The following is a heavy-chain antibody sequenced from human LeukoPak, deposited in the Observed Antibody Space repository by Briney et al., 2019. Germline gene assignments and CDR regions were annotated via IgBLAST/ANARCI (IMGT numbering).Heavy chain of an antibody. CDR1: GGSIGSYY. Sequence: SETLSLTCTVSGGSIGSYYWIWIRQPPGKGLEWIGYIYYSGSTNYNPSLKSRVTISIDTSKNQFSLKLNSVTAADTAVYYCAGSGSYYYFDYWGQGTLVTVSS. V-gene: IGHV4-59*01. J-gene: IGHJ4*02. CDR2: IYYSGST. CDR3: AGSGSYYYFDY. D-gene: IGHD1-26*01.